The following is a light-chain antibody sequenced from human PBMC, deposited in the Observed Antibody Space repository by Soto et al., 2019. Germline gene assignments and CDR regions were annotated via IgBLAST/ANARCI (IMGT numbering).Light chain of an antibody. V-gene: IGKV1-5*01. J-gene: IGKJ1*01. CDR2: DAS. CDR3: QQYYTYWHM. Sequence: DIQMTQSPSTLSASVGDRVIITCRASQSISDYLAWYQQKPGKAPKLLIYDASNLESGVPSTFSSSGSGTEFTLTISSLQSDDFATYYCQQYYTYWHMFGQGTKVDIK. CDR1: QSISDY.